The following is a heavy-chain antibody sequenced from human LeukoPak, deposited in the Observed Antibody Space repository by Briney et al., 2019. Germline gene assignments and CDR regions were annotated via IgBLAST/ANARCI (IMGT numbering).Heavy chain of an antibody. CDR1: GFTFSSYA. CDR2: ISSNGSST. Sequence: PGGSLRLSCAASGFTFSSYAMHWVRQAPGKGLEYVSAISSNGSSTYYANSVKGRFTISRDNSKNTLYLQMGSLRAEDMAVYYCARAPGYYFDYWGQGTLVTVSS. J-gene: IGHJ4*02. D-gene: IGHD3-9*01. CDR3: ARAPGYYFDY. V-gene: IGHV3-64*01.